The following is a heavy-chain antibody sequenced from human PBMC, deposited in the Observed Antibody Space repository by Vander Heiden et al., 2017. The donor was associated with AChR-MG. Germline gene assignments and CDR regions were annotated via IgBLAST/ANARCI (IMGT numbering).Heavy chain of an antibody. V-gene: IGHV4-39*01. CDR3: ARILYDYVQDGTDY. J-gene: IGHJ4*02. D-gene: IGHD3-16*01. Sequence: QLQLQESGPGLVKPSETLSLTCTVSGGSISSSSYYWGWIRQRPGKGLEWIGSIYYSGSTYYNPSLKSRVTISVDTSKNQFSLKLSSVTAADTAVYYCARILYDYVQDGTDYWGQGTLVTVSS. CDR2: IYYSGST. CDR1: GGSISSSSYY.